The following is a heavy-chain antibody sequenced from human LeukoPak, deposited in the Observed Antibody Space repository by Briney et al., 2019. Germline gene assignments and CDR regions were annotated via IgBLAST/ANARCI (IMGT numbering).Heavy chain of an antibody. D-gene: IGHD3-10*01. V-gene: IGHV4-34*01. J-gene: IGHJ3*02. CDR1: GGSFSGYY. CDR2: INHSGST. CDR3: VGPHNYYGSGSYPSHAFDS. Sequence: PSGTLSLTCAGYGGSFSGYYWSWIRQPPGKGLEWMGEINHSGSTNYNPSLKSRVTIPVNRTNNQSSLLLSYVTAAEAAAYYFVGPHNYYGSGSYPSHAFDSWVQGTMLTVS.